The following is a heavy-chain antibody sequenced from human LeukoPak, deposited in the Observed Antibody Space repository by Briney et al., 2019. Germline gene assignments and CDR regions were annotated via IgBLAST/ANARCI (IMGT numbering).Heavy chain of an antibody. D-gene: IGHD3-10*01. CDR1: GYTFTSYY. J-gene: IGHJ4*02. CDR2: INPSGGST. CDR3: ARGTTWFGIDY. V-gene: IGHV1-46*01. Sequence: APVKVSCKASGYTFTSYYMHWVRQAPGQGLEWMGIINPSGGSTSYAQKFQGRVTMTRDTSTSTVYMELSSLRSEDTAVYSCARGTTWFGIDYWGQGTLVTVSS.